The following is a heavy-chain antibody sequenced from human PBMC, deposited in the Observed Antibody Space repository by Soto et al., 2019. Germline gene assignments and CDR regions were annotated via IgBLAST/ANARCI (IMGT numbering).Heavy chain of an antibody. V-gene: IGHV4-39*01. J-gene: IGHJ6*03. CDR2: MYYSGST. CDR1: GDSISASSSYY. D-gene: IGHD3-3*01. CDR3: AMIKIVGILTYYMDV. Sequence: QLQLQESGPGLVKPSETLSLSCTVSGDSISASSSYYWGWIRQPPGKGLEWIANMYYSGSTYYNPSLKSRVTRSLETSKNQFSLNLNSVTAADTAVYYCAMIKIVGILTYYMDVWGKGTTVTVSS.